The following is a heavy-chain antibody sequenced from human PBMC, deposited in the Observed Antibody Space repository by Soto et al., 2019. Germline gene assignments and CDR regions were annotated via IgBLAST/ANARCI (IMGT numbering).Heavy chain of an antibody. Sequence: SETLSLTCTVSGGSISSYYWSWIRQPPGKGLEWIGYIYYSGSTNYNPSLKSRVTISVDTSKNQFSLKLSSVTAADTAVYYCARGRRDIVAAIPDYWGQGTLVTVSS. D-gene: IGHD5-12*01. V-gene: IGHV4-59*01. CDR1: GGSISSYY. CDR3: ARGRRDIVAAIPDY. CDR2: IYYSGST. J-gene: IGHJ4*02.